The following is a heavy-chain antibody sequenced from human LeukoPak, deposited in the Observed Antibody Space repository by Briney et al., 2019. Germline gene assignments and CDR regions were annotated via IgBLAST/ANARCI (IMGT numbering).Heavy chain of an antibody. CDR3: VKGLSDDLLTGTSKY. CDR1: GFTFSSYS. J-gene: IGHJ4*02. D-gene: IGHD3-9*01. V-gene: IGHV3-48*04. CDR2: ISSSGSTI. Sequence: RGSLRLSCTASGFTFSSYSMNWVRQAPGKGLEWVPYISSSGSTIYYADSVKGRFTISRDNAKNSLYLQMNSLRAEDTAVYYCVKGLSDDLLTGTSKYWGQGTLVALSS.